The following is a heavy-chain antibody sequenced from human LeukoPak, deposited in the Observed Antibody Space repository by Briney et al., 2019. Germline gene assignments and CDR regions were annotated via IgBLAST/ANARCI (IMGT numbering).Heavy chain of an antibody. CDR2: ITGSGTSM. Sequence: GGSLRLSCAASGFTFRAFSFHWVRQAPGKGLEWISFITGSGTSMSYADSVKGRFTISRDNAENSLHLQMNSLRDEDTAVYYCARDETGSGAYSDFWGQGTLVTVSS. CDR3: ARDETGSGAYSDF. D-gene: IGHD3-10*01. CDR1: GFTFRAFS. V-gene: IGHV3-48*02. J-gene: IGHJ4*02.